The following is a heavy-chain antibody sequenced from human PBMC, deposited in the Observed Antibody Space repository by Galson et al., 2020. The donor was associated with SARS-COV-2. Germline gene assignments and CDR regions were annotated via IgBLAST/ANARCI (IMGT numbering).Heavy chain of an antibody. D-gene: IGHD6-19*01. Sequence: LSLTCAASGFTFESHAMHWVRQAPGKGLEWVAQIWYDGSNKYYVDSVKGRFTISRDKSENTVYLQMNNLRAEDTAVYYCARDGQSSSGWAFDYWGQGTLVTGSS. CDR1: GFTFESHA. CDR2: IWYDGSNK. J-gene: IGHJ4*02. CDR3: ARDGQSSSGWAFDY. V-gene: IGHV3-33*01.